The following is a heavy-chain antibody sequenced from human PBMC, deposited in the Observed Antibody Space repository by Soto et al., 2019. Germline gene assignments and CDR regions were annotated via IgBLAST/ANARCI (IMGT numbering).Heavy chain of an antibody. Sequence: PGGSLRLSCAASGFTFNNYAMNWVRQAPGKGLERVATISGTGGSTYYADSVKGRFTISRDNSKNTLYLQMNSLRFEETAVYYCAKDRLGGNFDYWGKGTQVTVSS. J-gene: IGHJ4*02. V-gene: IGHV3-23*01. CDR2: ISGTGGST. CDR3: AKDRLGGNFDY. CDR1: GFTFNNYA.